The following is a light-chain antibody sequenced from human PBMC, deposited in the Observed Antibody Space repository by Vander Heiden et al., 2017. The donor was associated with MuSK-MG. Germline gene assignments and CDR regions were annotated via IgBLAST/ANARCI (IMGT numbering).Light chain of an antibody. Sequence: SYELTQPPSVSVSPGQTARITCSGDALPKQYAYWYQQKPGQAPVLVIYKDSERPSGIPERFSGSSSGTTVTLTISGVQAEDEADYYCRSADSSGTHRVFGGGTKLTVL. CDR2: KDS. J-gene: IGLJ2*01. V-gene: IGLV3-25*03. CDR1: ALPKQY. CDR3: RSADSSGTHRV.